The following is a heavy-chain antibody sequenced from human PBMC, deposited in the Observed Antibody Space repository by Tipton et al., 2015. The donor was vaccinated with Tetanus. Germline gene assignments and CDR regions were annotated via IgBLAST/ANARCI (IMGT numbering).Heavy chain of an antibody. Sequence: TLSLTCTVSGGSISSSSYYWGWIRQPPGKGLEWIGSIYYSGSTYYNPSLKSRVTISVDTSKNQFSLKLSSVTAADTAVYYCARLPHISKSFGYWGQGTLVTVSS. J-gene: IGHJ4*02. V-gene: IGHV4-39*01. D-gene: IGHD6-13*01. CDR3: ARLPHISKSFGY. CDR2: IYYSGST. CDR1: GGSISSSSYY.